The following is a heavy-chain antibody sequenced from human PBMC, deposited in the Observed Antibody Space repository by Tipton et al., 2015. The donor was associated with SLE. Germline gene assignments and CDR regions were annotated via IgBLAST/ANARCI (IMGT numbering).Heavy chain of an antibody. CDR1: GGSFSGYY. CDR3: ARGWEWSGDY. V-gene: IGHV4-34*01. Sequence: TPSLTCAVYGGSFSGYYWSWIRQPPGKGLEWIGEINHSGSTNYNPSLKSRVTISVDTSKNQFSLKLSSVTAADTAVYYCARGWEWSGDYWGQGTLVTVSS. CDR2: INHSGST. D-gene: IGHD3-3*01. J-gene: IGHJ4*02.